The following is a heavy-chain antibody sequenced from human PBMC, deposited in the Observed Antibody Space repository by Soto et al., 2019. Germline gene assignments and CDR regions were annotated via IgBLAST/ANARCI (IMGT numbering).Heavy chain of an antibody. CDR1: GDSVSSNSAA. CDR3: AGQSVAGAIDY. V-gene: IGHV6-1*01. Sequence: QVQLQQSGPGLVKPSQTLSLTCAISGDSVSSNSAAWSWIRQSPSRGLEWLGRTYYRSKWYKGYAVSEKSRITINPDTSKNQLALQLNSVTPEDTAVYYCAGQSVAGAIDYWGQGTPVTVSS. D-gene: IGHD6-19*01. CDR2: TYYRSKWYK. J-gene: IGHJ4*02.